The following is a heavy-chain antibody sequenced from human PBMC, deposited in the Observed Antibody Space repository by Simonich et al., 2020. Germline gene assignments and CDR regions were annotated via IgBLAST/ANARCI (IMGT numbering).Heavy chain of an antibody. Sequence: QVQLQQWGAGLLKPSETLSLTCAVYGGSFSGYYWSWIRQPPGKGLWWIGEINHSVSTNSTPSPKIRITISVDTTKNQFSLKLSSVTAADTAVYYCARCGLVNYDILTGYHNWFDPWGQGTLVTVSS. CDR3: ARCGLVNYDILTGYHNWFDP. CDR2: INHSVST. J-gene: IGHJ5*02. V-gene: IGHV4-34*01. CDR1: GGSFSGYY. D-gene: IGHD3-9*01.